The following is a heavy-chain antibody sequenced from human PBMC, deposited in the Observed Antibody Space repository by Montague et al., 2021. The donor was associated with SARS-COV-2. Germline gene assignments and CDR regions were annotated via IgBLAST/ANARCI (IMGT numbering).Heavy chain of an antibody. J-gene: IGHJ6*02. V-gene: IGHV4-59*01. CDR1: GGSIGTYY. D-gene: IGHD4-17*01. Sequence: SETLSLTCTVSGGSIGTYYWNWIRQSPGKGLEWLGYIYYTGSTKYSPSLKSRVTISMDTSRDQLSLTLKSVTAADTAVYDCARDNYGDWGYYGLDVWGQGTTVIVSS. CDR2: IYYTGST. CDR3: ARDNYGDWGYYGLDV.